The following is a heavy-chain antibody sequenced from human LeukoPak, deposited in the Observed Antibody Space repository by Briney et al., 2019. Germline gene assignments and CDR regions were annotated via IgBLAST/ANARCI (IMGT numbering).Heavy chain of an antibody. CDR3: AKDVFIAARTNWFDP. CDR2: ITGSGGST. D-gene: IGHD6-6*01. V-gene: IGHV3-23*01. Sequence: PGGSLRLSCAASGFTFSSYALTWVRQAPGKGLEWVSTITGSGGSTFSADSVKGRLTISRDNSRNTLYLQMSSLRAEDTAVYYCAKDVFIAARTNWFDPWGQGTLVTVSS. J-gene: IGHJ5*02. CDR1: GFTFSSYA.